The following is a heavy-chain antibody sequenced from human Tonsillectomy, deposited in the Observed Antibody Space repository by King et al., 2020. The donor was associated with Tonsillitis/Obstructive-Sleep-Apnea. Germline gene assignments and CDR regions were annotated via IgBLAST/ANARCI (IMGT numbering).Heavy chain of an antibody. D-gene: IGHD3-3*01. CDR2: IYYSGRP. J-gene: IGHJ4*02. Sequence: QLQESGPGLVKPSETLSLTCTVSGGSISSYYWSWIRQPPGKGLDGIGNIYYSGRPNYNPSLKSRVTISVDTSKHQFSLKRSSVTAADTAVYYCASYYDFWSGYPYWGQGTLVTVSS. CDR1: GGSISSYY. V-gene: IGHV4-59*01. CDR3: ASYYDFWSGYPY.